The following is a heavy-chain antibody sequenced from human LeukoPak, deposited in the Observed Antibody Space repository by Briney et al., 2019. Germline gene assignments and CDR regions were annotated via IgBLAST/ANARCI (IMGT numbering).Heavy chain of an antibody. CDR3: AREVAASFDY. D-gene: IGHD2-15*01. J-gene: IGHJ4*02. Sequence: KPSETLSLTCAVYGGSFSGYYWSWIRQPPGKGLEWIGYIYYSGSTYYNPSLKSRVTISVDTSKNQFSLKLSSVTAADTAVYYCAREVAASFDYWGQGTLVTVSS. V-gene: IGHV4-34*09. CDR1: GGSFSGYY. CDR2: IYYSGST.